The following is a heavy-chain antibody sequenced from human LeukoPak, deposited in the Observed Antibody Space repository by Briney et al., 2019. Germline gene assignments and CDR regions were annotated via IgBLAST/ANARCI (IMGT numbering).Heavy chain of an antibody. D-gene: IGHD4-17*01. CDR2: ISSSSSYI. CDR3: ARDSDYGEAYYGMDV. Sequence: GGSLRLSCAASGFTFSSYSMNWVRQVPGKGLEWVSSISSSSSYIYYADSVKGRFTISRDNAKNSLYLQMNSLRAEDTAVYYCARDSDYGEAYYGMDVWGQGTTVTVSS. V-gene: IGHV3-21*01. CDR1: GFTFSSYS. J-gene: IGHJ6*02.